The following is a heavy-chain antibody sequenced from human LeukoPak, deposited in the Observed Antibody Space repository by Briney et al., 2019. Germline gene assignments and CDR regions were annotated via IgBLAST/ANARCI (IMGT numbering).Heavy chain of an antibody. CDR2: ISGSGGST. D-gene: IGHD3-22*01. CDR3: TKAEYYYDSSGYYLFDY. V-gene: IGHV3-23*01. Sequence: GGSLRLSCAASGFTFSSYAMSWVRQAPGKGLEWVSAISGSGGSTYYADSVKGRFTISRDNSKNTLYLQMNSLRAEDTAVYYCTKAEYYYDSSGYYLFDYWGQGTLVTVSS. CDR1: GFTFSSYA. J-gene: IGHJ4*02.